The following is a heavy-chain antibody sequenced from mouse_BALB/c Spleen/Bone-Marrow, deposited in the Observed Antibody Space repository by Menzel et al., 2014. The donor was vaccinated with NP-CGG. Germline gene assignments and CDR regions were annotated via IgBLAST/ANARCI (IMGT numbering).Heavy chain of an antibody. J-gene: IGHJ4*01. CDR3: ARGRPIYYGNLYAMDY. V-gene: IGHV5-17*02. CDR2: ISSGSSTI. D-gene: IGHD2-1*01. Sequence: EVHLVESGGGLVQPGGSRKLSCAASGSTFSSFGMHWVRQAPEKGLEWVAYISSGSSTIYYADTVKGRFTISRDNPKNTLFLQMTSLRSEDTAMYYCARGRPIYYGNLYAMDYWGQGTSVTVSS. CDR1: GSTFSSFG.